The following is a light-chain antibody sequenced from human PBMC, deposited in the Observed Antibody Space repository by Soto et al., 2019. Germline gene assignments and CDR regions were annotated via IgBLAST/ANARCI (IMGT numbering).Light chain of an antibody. CDR2: ETS. J-gene: IGKJ1*01. Sequence: IVLTQSPGTLSLSPGERATLSCRASQSLGTSYLAWYQQKPGQAPRLLIYETSNRATGIPDRFSGSGSGTDFSLTISRLEPEDFAVYYCQRNGVSFGKGTKVDIK. V-gene: IGKV3-20*01. CDR1: QSLGTSY. CDR3: QRNGVS.